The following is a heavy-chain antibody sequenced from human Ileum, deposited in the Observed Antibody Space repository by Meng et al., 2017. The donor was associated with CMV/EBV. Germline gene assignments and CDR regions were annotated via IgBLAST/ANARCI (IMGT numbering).Heavy chain of an antibody. CDR1: GGSISSSLYY. D-gene: IGHD3-10*01. V-gene: IGHV4-39*07. Sequence: PQCQEAGPRQVKPSEPLSLTCTVCGGSISSSLYYWGWIRQPPGKGLEWIGTISYSGTAFYNLSLKSRVAISIDTSKFQFSLKLSSVTATDTAVYYCARDSTYPSGLDYWGQGTLVTVSS. CDR2: ISYSGTA. CDR3: ARDSTYPSGLDY. J-gene: IGHJ4*02.